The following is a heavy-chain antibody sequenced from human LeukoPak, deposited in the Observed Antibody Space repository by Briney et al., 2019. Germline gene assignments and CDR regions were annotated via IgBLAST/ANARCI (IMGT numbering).Heavy chain of an antibody. D-gene: IGHD2-15*01. V-gene: IGHV3-21*01. CDR2: ISSSSSYI. CDR1: GFTFSSYS. J-gene: IGHJ4*02. CDR3: ARREGYCSGGSCYLDY. Sequence: PGGSLRLSCAASGFTFSSYSMNWVRQAPGKGLEWVSSISSSSSYIYYADSVKGRFTISRDNAKNSLYLQMNSLRAEDTAVYYCARREGYCSGGSCYLDYWGQGTLVTVSS.